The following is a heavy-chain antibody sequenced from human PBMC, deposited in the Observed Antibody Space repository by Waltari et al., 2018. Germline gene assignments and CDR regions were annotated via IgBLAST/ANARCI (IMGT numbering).Heavy chain of an antibody. D-gene: IGHD6-19*01. J-gene: IGHJ4*02. CDR3: ARSPTGWGYFDH. Sequence: QVQLQESGPGLVKPSQTLSLPCTVSGGSVSRGSDYWSWIRQPAGKGLAWVGHIYTSGSTTYNPSLKSRVTISRDTSKNQFCLELRSMTAADTAVYYCARSPTGWGYFDHWGQATLGTVSS. CDR2: IYTSGST. CDR1: GGSVSRGSDY. V-gene: IGHV4-61*09.